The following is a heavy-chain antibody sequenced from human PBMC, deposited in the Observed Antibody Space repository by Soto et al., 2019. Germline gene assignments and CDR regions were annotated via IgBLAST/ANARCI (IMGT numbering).Heavy chain of an antibody. D-gene: IGHD2-21*02. Sequence: QVQLQESGPGLVKPSQTLSLTCTVSGGSISSGGYYWSWIRQHPGKGLEWIGYIYYSGSTYYNPSLKSRVTRAVYTSKNQFSLKLSSVTAADTAVYYCARVCGGDCHYGMDVWGQGTTVTVSS. CDR1: GGSISSGGYY. CDR3: ARVCGGDCHYGMDV. J-gene: IGHJ6*02. CDR2: IYYSGST. V-gene: IGHV4-31*03.